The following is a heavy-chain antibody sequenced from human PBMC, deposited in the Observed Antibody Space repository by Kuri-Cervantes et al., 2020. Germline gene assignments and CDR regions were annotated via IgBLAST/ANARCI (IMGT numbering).Heavy chain of an antibody. CDR2: ISYDGSNK. Sequence: GGSLRLSCASAGFRFSEHWMSWVRQAPGKGLEWVAVISYDGSNKYYADSVKGRFTISRDNSKNTLYLQMNSLRAEDTAVYYCARDEGYYYDSSGSGSLYYYGMDVWGQGTTVTVSS. J-gene: IGHJ6*02. D-gene: IGHD3-22*01. CDR3: ARDEGYYYDSSGSGSLYYYGMDV. CDR1: GFRFSEHW. V-gene: IGHV3-30*03.